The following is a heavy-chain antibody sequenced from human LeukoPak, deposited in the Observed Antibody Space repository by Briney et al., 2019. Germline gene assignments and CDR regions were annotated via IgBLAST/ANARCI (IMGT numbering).Heavy chain of an antibody. CDR3: ARVPPGIGGFGY. J-gene: IGHJ4*02. CDR1: GYTFTGYY. CDR2: INPNSGGT. Sequence: GATVKVSCKASGYTFTGYYMHWVRQAPGQGLEWMGWINPNSGGTDYAQKFQGRVTMTRDTSISTAYMELNRLTSDDTAVYYCARVPPGIGGFGYWGQGTLVTVSS. V-gene: IGHV1-2*02. D-gene: IGHD3-16*01.